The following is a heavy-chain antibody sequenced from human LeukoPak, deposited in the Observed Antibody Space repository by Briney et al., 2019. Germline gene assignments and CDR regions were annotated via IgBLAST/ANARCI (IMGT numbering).Heavy chain of an antibody. CDR2: IYHSGST. Sequence: PSQTLSLTCTVSGGSISSGGYYWSWIRQPPGKGLEWIGYIYHSGSTYYNPSLKSRVTISVDRSKNQFSLKLSSVTAADTAVYYCARDLGFGVPAAMAGWFDPWGQGTLVTVSS. CDR1: GGSISSGGYY. V-gene: IGHV4-30-2*01. CDR3: ARDLGFGVPAAMAGWFDP. D-gene: IGHD2-2*01. J-gene: IGHJ5*02.